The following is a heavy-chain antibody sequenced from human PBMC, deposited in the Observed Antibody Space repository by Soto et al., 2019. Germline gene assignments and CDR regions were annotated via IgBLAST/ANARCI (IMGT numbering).Heavy chain of an antibody. CDR3: ATAADCSSTSSCGRNQEGRGDYYYYGMDV. D-gene: IGHD2-2*01. J-gene: IGHJ6*02. CDR2: IYYSGST. Sequence: SETLSLTCTVSGGSISSYYWSWIRQPPGKGLEWIGYIYYSGSTNYNPSLKSRVTISVDTSKNQFSLKLSSVTAADMAVYYWATAADCSSTSSCGRNQEGRGDYYYYGMDVWGQGTTVTVSS. CDR1: GGSISSYY. V-gene: IGHV4-59*01.